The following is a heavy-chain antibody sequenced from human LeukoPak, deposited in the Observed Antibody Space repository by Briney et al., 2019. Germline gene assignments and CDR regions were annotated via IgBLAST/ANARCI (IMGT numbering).Heavy chain of an antibody. CDR2: FDPEDGET. Sequence: GASVKVSCKVSGYTLTELSMHWVRQAPGKGLEWMGGFDPEDGETIYARKFQGRVTMTEDTSTDTAYMELSSLRSEDTAVYYCATVNPQYCSSTSCSFNWFDPWGQGTLVTVSS. J-gene: IGHJ5*02. CDR1: GYTLTELS. D-gene: IGHD2-2*01. V-gene: IGHV1-24*01. CDR3: ATVNPQYCSSTSCSFNWFDP.